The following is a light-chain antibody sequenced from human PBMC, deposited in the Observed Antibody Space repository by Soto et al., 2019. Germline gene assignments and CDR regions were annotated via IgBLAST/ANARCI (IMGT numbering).Light chain of an antibody. J-gene: IGKJ5*01. CDR1: QSVRSN. V-gene: IGKV3-15*01. CDR2: GAS. Sequence: EVVMTQSPATLSVSPGERVTLSCRASQSVRSNLAWYQQKPGQSPRLLIYGASTRATGIPARFSVSVSGTEFTLTISSLQSEDGAVYDGQQYNNWPLTFGQGTRLEIK. CDR3: QQYNNWPLT.